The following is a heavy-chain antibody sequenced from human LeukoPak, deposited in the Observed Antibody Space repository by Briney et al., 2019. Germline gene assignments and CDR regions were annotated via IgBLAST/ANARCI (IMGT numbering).Heavy chain of an antibody. CDR1: GGSFSGYY. CDR3: ASRRFGSSYNSPDY. Sequence: PSETLSLTCAVYGGSFSGYYWSWIRQPPGKGLEWIGEINHSGSTNYNPSLKSRVTISVDTSKNQFSLKLSSVTAADTAVYYCASRRFGSSYNSPDYWGQGTLVTVSS. CDR2: INHSGST. V-gene: IGHV4-34*01. J-gene: IGHJ4*02. D-gene: IGHD6-13*01.